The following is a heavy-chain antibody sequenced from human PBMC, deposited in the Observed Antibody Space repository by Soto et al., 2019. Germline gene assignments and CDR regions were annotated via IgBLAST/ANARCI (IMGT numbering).Heavy chain of an antibody. D-gene: IGHD4-17*01. CDR3: ARGIDNGDYGNPNWFDP. CDR1: GGSISSGGYS. J-gene: IGHJ5*02. Sequence: QLQLQESGSGLVKPSQTLSLTCAVSGGSISSGGYSWSWIRQPPGKGLEWIGYIYHSGSTYYNPSLKSRVTISVDRSNNQFSLKLSSVTAADTAVYYCARGIDNGDYGNPNWFDPWGQGTLVTVSS. V-gene: IGHV4-30-2*01. CDR2: IYHSGST.